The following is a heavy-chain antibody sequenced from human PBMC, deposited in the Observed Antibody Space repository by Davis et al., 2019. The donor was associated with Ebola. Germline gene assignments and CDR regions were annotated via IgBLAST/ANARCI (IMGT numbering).Heavy chain of an antibody. CDR3: ARDGLTTSSTPHYYYGMDV. J-gene: IGHJ6*02. Sequence: ASVKVSCKASGYTFTGYYMHWVRQAPGQGLEWMGRINPNSGGTNYAQKFQGRVTMTRDTSISTAYMELSRLRSDDTAVYYCARDGLTTSSTPHYYYGMDVWGQGTTVTVSS. V-gene: IGHV1-2*06. CDR2: INPNSGGT. D-gene: IGHD4-11*01. CDR1: GYTFTGYY.